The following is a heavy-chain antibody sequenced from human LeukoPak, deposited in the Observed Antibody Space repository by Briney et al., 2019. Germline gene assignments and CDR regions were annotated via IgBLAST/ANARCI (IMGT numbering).Heavy chain of an antibody. J-gene: IGHJ4*02. D-gene: IGHD6-13*01. Sequence: GGSLTLSCAASGFTFSSYAMHCVRQAPGKGLEWVAFIHYDGSNNYYADSVKGRFTISRDNSKNTLYLQMNTLRDDDTVVYYCAKDHGSSDWYYFDYWGQGTLVTVSS. CDR3: AKDHGSSDWYYFDY. V-gene: IGHV3-30*02. CDR2: IHYDGSNN. CDR1: GFTFSSYA.